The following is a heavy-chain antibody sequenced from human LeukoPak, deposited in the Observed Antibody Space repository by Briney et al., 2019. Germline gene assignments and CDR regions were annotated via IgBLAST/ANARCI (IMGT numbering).Heavy chain of an antibody. Sequence: GGSLRLSCAASGFTFSNSWMSWVRQAPGQGLEWLTNIKEDGSKTYYVDSVKGRFTISRDNAKNTLYLQMNSLRAEDTAVYYCVRDYVWGTSNSDYWGQGTLVTVSS. J-gene: IGHJ4*02. CDR1: GFTFSNSW. D-gene: IGHD3-16*01. CDR2: IKEDGSKT. CDR3: VRDYVWGTSNSDY. V-gene: IGHV3-7*01.